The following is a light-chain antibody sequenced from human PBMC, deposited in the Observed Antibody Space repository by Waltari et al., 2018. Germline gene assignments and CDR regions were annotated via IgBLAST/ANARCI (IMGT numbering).Light chain of an antibody. V-gene: IGLV2-14*01. CDR1: SSDDGGYNY. CDR2: EVS. CDR3: SSYTSSSTLV. Sequence: QSALTQPASVSGSPGQSITISCTGNSSDDGGYNYVSWYQQHPDKAPKLLIYEVSNRPSGVSNRFSGSKSGNTASLTISGLQAEDEADYYCSSYTSSSTLVFGGGTKLTVL. J-gene: IGLJ2*01.